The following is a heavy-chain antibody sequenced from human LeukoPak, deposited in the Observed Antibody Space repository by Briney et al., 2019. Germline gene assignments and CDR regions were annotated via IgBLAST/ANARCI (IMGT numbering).Heavy chain of an antibody. J-gene: IGHJ3*01. CDR1: GFTFSNAW. CDR2: IKSKTDGGTT. D-gene: IGHD3-16*01. V-gene: IGHV3-15*01. CDR3: TTDPPPITGALF. Sequence: GGSLRLSCAASGFTFSNAWMSWVRQAPGKGLEWVGRIKSKTDGGTTDYAAPVKGRFTISRDDSKNTPYLQMNSLKTEDTAVYYCTTDPPPITGALFWGQGTMVSVSS.